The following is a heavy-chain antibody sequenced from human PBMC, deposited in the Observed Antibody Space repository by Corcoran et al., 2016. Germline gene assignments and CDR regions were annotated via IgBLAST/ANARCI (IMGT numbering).Heavy chain of an antibody. CDR2: ISSSSSYI. D-gene: IGHD2-2*01. CDR3: ARDPANGLGYFDY. J-gene: IGHJ4*02. V-gene: IGHV3-21*01. CDR1: GFTFSSYS. Sequence: EVQLVESGGGLVKPGGSLRISCAASGFTFSSYSMNWVRQAPGKGLEWVSSISSSSSYIYYADSVKGRFTISRDNAKNSLYLQMNSLRAEDTAVYYCARDPANGLGYFDYWGQGTLVTVSS.